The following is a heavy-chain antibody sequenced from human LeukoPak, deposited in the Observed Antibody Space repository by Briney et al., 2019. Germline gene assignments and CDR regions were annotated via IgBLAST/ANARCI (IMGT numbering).Heavy chain of an antibody. CDR1: RFTFSSYW. Sequence: GGSLRLSCAASRFTFSSYWMSWVRQAPGKGLEWVAVISYDGSNKYYADSVKGRFTISRDNSKNTLYLQMNSLRAEDTAVYYCAKDQWELQNYFDYWGQGTLVTVSS. V-gene: IGHV3-30*18. J-gene: IGHJ4*02. D-gene: IGHD1-26*01. CDR2: ISYDGSNK. CDR3: AKDQWELQNYFDY.